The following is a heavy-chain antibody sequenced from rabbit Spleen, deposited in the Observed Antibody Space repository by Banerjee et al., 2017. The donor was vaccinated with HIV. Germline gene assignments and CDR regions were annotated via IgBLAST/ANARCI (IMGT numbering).Heavy chain of an antibody. J-gene: IGHJ4*01. CDR3: TRNFDL. CDR1: GFSLSSTHW. Sequence: QSLEESGGDLVKPGASLTLTCTASGFSLSSTHWIYWVRQAPGKGLEWIGTIYAGSTGTIDYASWVNGRFTISKTSSTTVTLQMTSLTAADTATYFCTRNFDLWGPGTLVTVS. CDR2: IYAGSTGTI. V-gene: IGHV1S40*01.